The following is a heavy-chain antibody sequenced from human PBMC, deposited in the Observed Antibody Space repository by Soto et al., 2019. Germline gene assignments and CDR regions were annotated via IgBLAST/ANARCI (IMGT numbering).Heavy chain of an antibody. Sequence: GESLKISCKGSGYSFTSYWIGWVRQMPGKGLEWMGIIYPGDSDTRYSPSFQGQVTISADKSISTAYLQWSSLKASDTAIYYCARQVIGMAKITGYYYYYYGMDVWGQGTTVTVSS. CDR1: GYSFTSYW. V-gene: IGHV5-51*01. CDR2: IYPGDSDT. J-gene: IGHJ6*02. D-gene: IGHD5-12*01. CDR3: ARQVIGMAKITGYYYYYYGMDV.